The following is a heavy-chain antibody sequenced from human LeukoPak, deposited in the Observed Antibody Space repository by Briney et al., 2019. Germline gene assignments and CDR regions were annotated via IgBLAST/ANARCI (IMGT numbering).Heavy chain of an antibody. CDR3: ARGKYSSGWFPDY. CDR2: FDNSGSA. J-gene: IGHJ4*02. Sequence: SETLSLTCTVSGYSISSGYYWGWIRQPPGKGLEWIGYFDNSGSANYNPSLKSRLTISEDTSKNQFALKLTSVTAADTAVYYCARGKYSSGWFPDYWGQGTLVIVSS. CDR1: GYSISSGYY. V-gene: IGHV4-38-2*02. D-gene: IGHD6-19*01.